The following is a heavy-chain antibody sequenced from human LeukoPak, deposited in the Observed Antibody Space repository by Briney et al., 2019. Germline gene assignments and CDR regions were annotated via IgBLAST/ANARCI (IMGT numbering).Heavy chain of an antibody. CDR2: IIPIFGTA. D-gene: IGHD1-26*01. V-gene: IGHV1-69*13. CDR1: GGTFSSYA. CDR3: ARDDGKSGSYYGWFDP. J-gene: IGHJ5*02. Sequence: WASVKVSCEASGGTFSSYAISWVRQAPGQGLEWMGGIIPIFGTANYAQKFQGRVTITADESTSTAYMELSSLRSEDTAVYYCARDDGKSGSYYGWFDPWGQGTLVTVSS.